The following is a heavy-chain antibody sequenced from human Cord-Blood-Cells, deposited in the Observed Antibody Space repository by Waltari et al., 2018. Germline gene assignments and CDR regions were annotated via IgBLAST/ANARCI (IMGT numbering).Heavy chain of an antibody. D-gene: IGHD2-21*01. J-gene: IGHJ4*02. CDR2: ISYDGSNK. CDR1: GFTFSSYA. CDR3: ARGIPLDAGFDY. V-gene: IGHV3-30-3*01. Sequence: QVQLVESGGGVVQPGRSLRLSCAASGFTFSSYAMHWVRQAPGKGLEWVAVISYDGSNKYYADSVKGRFTSSRDNSKNTLYLQMNSLRAEDTAVYYCARGIPLDAGFDYWGQGTLVTVSS.